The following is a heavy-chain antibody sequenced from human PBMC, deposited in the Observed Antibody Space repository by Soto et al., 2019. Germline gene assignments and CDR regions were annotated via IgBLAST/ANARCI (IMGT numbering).Heavy chain of an antibody. D-gene: IGHD2-15*01. CDR1: GGSISSSSYY. CDR2: IYYSGST. Sequence: PSETLSLTCTVSGGSISSSSYYWGWIRQPPGKGLEWIGSIYYSGSTYYNPSLKSRVTISVDTSKNQFSLKLSSVTAADTAVYYCARHIGVVAASKRWFDPWGQGTLVTVSS. CDR3: ARHIGVVAASKRWFDP. V-gene: IGHV4-39*01. J-gene: IGHJ5*02.